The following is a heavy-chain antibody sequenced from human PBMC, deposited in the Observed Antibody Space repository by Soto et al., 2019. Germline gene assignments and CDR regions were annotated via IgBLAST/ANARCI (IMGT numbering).Heavy chain of an antibody. D-gene: IGHD3-16*01. CDR3: AKDRLAGGFDY. CDR1: GFTFSNYA. J-gene: IGHJ4*02. Sequence: PGGSLRLSCAASGFTFSNYAMHWVRQAPGKGLEWVAVISDNGSNKYYTDSVKGRFTISRDNSRNTVYLQMNSLRADDTAVYYCAKDRLAGGFDYWGQGTLVTVSS. CDR2: ISDNGSNK. V-gene: IGHV3-30-3*01.